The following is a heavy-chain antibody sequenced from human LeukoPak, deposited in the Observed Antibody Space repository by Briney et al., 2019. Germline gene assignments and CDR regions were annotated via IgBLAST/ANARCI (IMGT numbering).Heavy chain of an antibody. CDR3: ARERGGVLPSSFDS. Sequence: GGSLRLSCAASGFTFNIYWMSWVRQARGKGLEWVANIKRDGGDKYYVGSVKGRLTISREKDKNSMCLQMNSLRAEETAVYYGARERGGVLPSSFDSWGQGALVTVSS. CDR1: GFTFNIYW. J-gene: IGHJ4*02. CDR2: IKRDGGDK. D-gene: IGHD4/OR15-4a*01. V-gene: IGHV3-7*01.